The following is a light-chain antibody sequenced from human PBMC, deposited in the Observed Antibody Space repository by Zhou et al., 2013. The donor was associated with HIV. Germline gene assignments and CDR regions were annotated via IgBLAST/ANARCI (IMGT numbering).Light chain of an antibody. J-gene: IGKJ3*01. CDR1: QTVKSN. CDR3: QQYNNWPPL. CDR2: GAS. V-gene: IGKV3-15*01. Sequence: EILMTQSPATLSVSPGERVTLFCRASQTVKSNLAWYQQRPGQAPRLLIYGASTRASATPDRFSGSGSGTEFNLTISSLQSEDFAIYYCQQYNNWPPLFGPGTKVDIK.